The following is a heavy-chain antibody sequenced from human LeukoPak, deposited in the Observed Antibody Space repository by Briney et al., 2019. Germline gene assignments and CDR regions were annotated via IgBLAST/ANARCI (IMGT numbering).Heavy chain of an antibody. CDR1: GFTFSRYN. Sequence: GGSLRLSCAASGFTFSRYNMNWVRQAPGKGLEWVSAISGSGGSTYYADSVKGRFTISRDNSKNTLYLQMNSLRAEDTAVYYCAKDSPYCGGDCYQDAFDIWGQGTMVTVSS. V-gene: IGHV3-23*01. CDR2: ISGSGGST. J-gene: IGHJ3*02. CDR3: AKDSPYCGGDCYQDAFDI. D-gene: IGHD2-21*02.